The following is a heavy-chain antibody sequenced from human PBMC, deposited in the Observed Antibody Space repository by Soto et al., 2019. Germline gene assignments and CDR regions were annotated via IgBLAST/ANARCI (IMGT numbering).Heavy chain of an antibody. J-gene: IGHJ6*02. CDR2: ISSSSSTI. CDR1: GFTFSSYS. D-gene: IGHD6-19*01. V-gene: IGHV3-48*02. CDR3: ARSGYSRGWLRYYYGMDV. Sequence: EVQLVESGGGLVQPGGSLRLSCAASGFTFSSYSMNWVRQAPGKGLEWVSYISSSSSTIYYADSVKGRLTISRDNAKNSLYLQMNSLRDEDTAVYYCARSGYSRGWLRYYYGMDVWGQGTTVTVSS.